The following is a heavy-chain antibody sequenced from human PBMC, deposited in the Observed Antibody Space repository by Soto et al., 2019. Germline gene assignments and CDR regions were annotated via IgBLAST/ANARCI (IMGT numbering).Heavy chain of an antibody. CDR3: AKGTSNGGWFNPFDY. CDR2: LSGSGTST. D-gene: IGHD6-19*01. Sequence: GGSLRLSCAASGFTFVNYAMNWVLQAPGKGLEWVATLSGSGTSTYYADSVKGRFTISRDNSRNTLYLQMNSLRAEDTAVYYCAKGTSNGGWFNPFDYWGQGTLVTVSS. CDR1: GFTFVNYA. J-gene: IGHJ4*02. V-gene: IGHV3-23*01.